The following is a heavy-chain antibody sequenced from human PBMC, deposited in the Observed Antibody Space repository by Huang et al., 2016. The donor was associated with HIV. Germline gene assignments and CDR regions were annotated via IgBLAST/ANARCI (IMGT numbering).Heavy chain of an antibody. CDR3: ARDREETDVVTYFDL. Sequence: QVQLVQSGAEVKKPGSSVKVSCKASGGTFSSYGISWVRRAPGQGLEWMGGIIPMFGRANYAHEFQGRVTITADESTSTAYMEVSSLRYEDTAVYYCARDREETDVVTYFDLWGRGTPVTVSS. V-gene: IGHV1-69*01. CDR2: IIPMFGRA. D-gene: IGHD2-21*01. CDR1: GGTFSSYG. J-gene: IGHJ2*01.